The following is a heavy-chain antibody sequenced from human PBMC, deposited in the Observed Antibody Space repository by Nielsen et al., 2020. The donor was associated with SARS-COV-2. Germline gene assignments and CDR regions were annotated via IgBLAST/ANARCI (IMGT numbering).Heavy chain of an antibody. CDR3: ARQQKSPGINKARVWFDP. CDR1: GGSISSYY. V-gene: IGHV4-59*08. D-gene: IGHD1-14*01. J-gene: IGHJ5*02. Sequence: SETLSLTCTVSGGSISSYYWSWIRQPPGKGLEWIGYIYYSGSINYNPSLKSRVTISVDTSKNQFSLKLSSVTAADTAVYYCARQQKSPGINKARVWFDPWGQGTLVTVSS. CDR2: IYYSGSI.